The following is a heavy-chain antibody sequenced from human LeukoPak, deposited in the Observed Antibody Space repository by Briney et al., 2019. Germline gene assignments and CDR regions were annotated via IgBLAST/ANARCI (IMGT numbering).Heavy chain of an antibody. CDR3: ARRNAMDV. J-gene: IGHJ6*02. V-gene: IGHV3-7*03. CDR1: GFTFSNYW. Sequence: TGGSLRLSCAASGFTFSNYWMTRVRQALGKGLEWVANINRDGSERYYVDSVKGRFTISRDDAKSSLYLQMNSLRAEDTAVYYCARRNAMDVWGQGTTVIVFS. CDR2: INRDGSER.